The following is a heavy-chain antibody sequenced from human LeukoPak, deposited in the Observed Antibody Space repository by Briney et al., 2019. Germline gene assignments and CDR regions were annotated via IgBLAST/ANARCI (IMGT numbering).Heavy chain of an antibody. CDR2: IHPADSHT. Sequence: GESLKISCKGSGYTFIDYSIARVRQMPGKGLEWMGFIHPADSHTTYSPSFQGQVTFSADKSTNTAYLQWSSPKASDTAMYYCARPSQLVMGISIGLFDHWGRGTLVTVSS. V-gene: IGHV5-51*01. CDR3: ARPSQLVMGISIGLFDH. J-gene: IGHJ4*02. CDR1: GYTFIDYS. D-gene: IGHD3-22*01.